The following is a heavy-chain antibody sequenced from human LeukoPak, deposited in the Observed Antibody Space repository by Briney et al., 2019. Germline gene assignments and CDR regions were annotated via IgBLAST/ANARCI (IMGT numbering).Heavy chain of an antibody. CDR2: INHSGST. CDR3: AGARRDGYNWDY. J-gene: IGHJ4*02. V-gene: IGHV4-34*01. CDR1: GGSFSGYY. Sequence: AAETQSLICAVYGGSFSGYYWSWIRQPPGKGLEWIGEINHSGSTNYNPSLKSRVTISVDTSKNQFSLKLSSVTAADTAVYYCAGARRDGYNWDYWGQGALFTVSS. D-gene: IGHD5-24*01.